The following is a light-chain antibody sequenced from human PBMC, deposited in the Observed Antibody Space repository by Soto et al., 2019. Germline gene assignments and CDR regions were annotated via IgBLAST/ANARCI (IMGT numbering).Light chain of an antibody. CDR3: LQKYFYPFT. V-gene: IGKV1-6*01. Sequence: AIQMTQSPSSLSASVGDRVTITCRASQGIRNDLDWFQQKQGKAPKLLIYAASNLQSGVPARRSGSGSGTDFTLTIRTLQPEHFATYYCLQKYFYPFTFGPGTKVDI. J-gene: IGKJ3*01. CDR1: QGIRND. CDR2: AAS.